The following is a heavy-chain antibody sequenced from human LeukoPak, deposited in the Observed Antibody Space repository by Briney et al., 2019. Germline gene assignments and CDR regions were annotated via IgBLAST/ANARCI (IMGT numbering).Heavy chain of an antibody. CDR3: ARDRSGYS. Sequence: GASVKVSCKASGYIFTSYGISWVRQAPGQGLEWMGWINPNSGGTNYAQKFQGRVTMTRDTSISTAYMELSRLRSDDTAVYYCARDRSGYSWGQGTLVTVSS. CDR1: GYIFTSYG. J-gene: IGHJ5*02. CDR2: INPNSGGT. V-gene: IGHV1-2*02. D-gene: IGHD3-22*01.